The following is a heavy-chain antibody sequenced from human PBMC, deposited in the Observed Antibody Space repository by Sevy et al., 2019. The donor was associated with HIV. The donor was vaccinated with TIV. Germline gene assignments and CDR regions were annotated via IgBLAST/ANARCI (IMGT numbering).Heavy chain of an antibody. D-gene: IGHD2-15*01. CDR2: IKQEGSEK. Sequence: GGSLRLSCAASGFTFSSYWMSWVRQAPGKGLEWVANIKQEGSEKYYVDSVKGRFTISRDNAKNSLYLQMNSLRAEDTAVYYCARGTQGYCSGGSCDYYFDYWGQGTLVTVSS. V-gene: IGHV3-7*03. J-gene: IGHJ4*02. CDR3: ARGTQGYCSGGSCDYYFDY. CDR1: GFTFSSYW.